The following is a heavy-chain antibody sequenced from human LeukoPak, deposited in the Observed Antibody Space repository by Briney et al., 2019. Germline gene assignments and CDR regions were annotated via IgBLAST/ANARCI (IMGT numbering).Heavy chain of an antibody. CDR1: GFTFSSYA. V-gene: IGHV3-30-3*01. D-gene: IGHD4-17*01. CDR2: ISYDGSNK. J-gene: IGHJ4*02. CDR3: AREVTPDSFFDC. Sequence: SGGSLRLSCAASGFTFSSYAMHWVRQAPGKGLEWVAVISYDGSNKYYADSVKGRFTISRDNYKNALYLQMNSLRAEDTAVYYCAREVTPDSFFDCWGQGTLVTVSS.